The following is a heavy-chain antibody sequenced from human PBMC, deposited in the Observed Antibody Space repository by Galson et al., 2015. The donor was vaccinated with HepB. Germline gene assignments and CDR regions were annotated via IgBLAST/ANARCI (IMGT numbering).Heavy chain of an antibody. V-gene: IGHV1-18*01. Sequence: SVKVSCKASGYTFTSYGISWVRQAPGQGLEWMGWISAYNGNTNYAQKLQGRVTMTTDTSTSTAYMELRSLRSDDTAVYYCARDLQDIVVVPAAEKANWFDPWGQGTLVTVS. CDR2: ISAYNGNT. J-gene: IGHJ5*02. CDR1: GYTFTSYG. D-gene: IGHD2-2*01. CDR3: ARDLQDIVVVPAAEKANWFDP.